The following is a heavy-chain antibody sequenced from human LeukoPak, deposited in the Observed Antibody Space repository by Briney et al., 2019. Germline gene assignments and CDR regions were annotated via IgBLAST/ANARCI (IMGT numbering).Heavy chain of an antibody. CDR2: IYHSGST. D-gene: IGHD6-13*01. V-gene: IGHV4-30-2*01. CDR1: GGSISSGGYY. Sequence: PSETLSLTCNVSGGSISSGGYYWSWIRQPPGKGLEWIGYIYHSGSTYYNPSLKSRVTISVDRSKNQFSLKLSSVTAADTAVYYCARDRPGGSSLDYWGQGTLVTVSS. J-gene: IGHJ4*02. CDR3: ARDRPGGSSLDY.